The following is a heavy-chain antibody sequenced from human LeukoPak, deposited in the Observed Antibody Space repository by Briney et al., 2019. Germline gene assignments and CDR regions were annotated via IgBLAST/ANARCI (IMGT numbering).Heavy chain of an antibody. J-gene: IGHJ6*03. D-gene: IGHD3-10*01. CDR1: GGSFSGYY. CDR3: ARGSITMVRGVITYYYYYYMDV. CDR2: INHSGST. V-gene: IGHV4-34*01. Sequence: SETLSLTCAGYGGSFSGYYWSWIRQPPGKGLEWIGEINHSGSTNYNPSLKSRVTISVDTSKNQFSLKLSSVTAADTAVYYCARGSITMVRGVITYYYYYYMDVWGKGTTVTVSS.